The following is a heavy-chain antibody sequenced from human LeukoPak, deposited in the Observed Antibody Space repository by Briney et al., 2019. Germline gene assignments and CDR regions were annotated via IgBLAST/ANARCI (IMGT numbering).Heavy chain of an antibody. Sequence: SETLSLTCAVSGGSISSGGYSWSWIRQPPGKGLEWIGYIYYSGSTYYNPSLKSRVTISVDTSKNQFSLKLSSVTAADTAVYYCATCIAARPHTYNWFDPWGQGTLVTVSS. J-gene: IGHJ5*02. CDR1: GGSISSGGYS. CDR3: ATCIAARPHTYNWFDP. V-gene: IGHV4-30-4*07. D-gene: IGHD6-6*01. CDR2: IYYSGST.